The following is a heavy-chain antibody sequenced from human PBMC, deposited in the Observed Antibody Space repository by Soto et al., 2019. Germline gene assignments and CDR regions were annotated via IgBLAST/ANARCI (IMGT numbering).Heavy chain of an antibody. CDR3: ARAKKVVVAGAFYYYGMDV. CDR1: GGSISSYY. D-gene: IGHD6-19*01. V-gene: IGHV4-59*01. CDR2: IYYSGST. Sequence: QVQLQESGPGLVKPSETLSLTCTVSGGSISSYYWSWIRQPPGKGLEWIGYIYYSGSTNYNPSLKSRVTISVDTSKNQFALKLSSVTAADPAVYYCARAKKVVVAGAFYYYGMDVWGQGTTVTVSS. J-gene: IGHJ6*02.